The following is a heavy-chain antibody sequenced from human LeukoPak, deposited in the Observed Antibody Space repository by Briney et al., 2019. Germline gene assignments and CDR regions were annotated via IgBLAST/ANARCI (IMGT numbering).Heavy chain of an antibody. V-gene: IGHV4-30-4*08. Sequence: SQTLSLTCTVSGGSISSGDYYWSWMRLPPGQGLEWIVYIYYSGSTYYDPSLKSRVTLSVDTSKNQFSLKLSSATAADTAVYYCARAGEASCSSTSCPVFDYWGKGTLVTVSS. CDR2: IYYSGST. J-gene: IGHJ4*02. CDR3: ARAGEASCSSTSCPVFDY. CDR1: GGSISSGDYY. D-gene: IGHD2-2*01.